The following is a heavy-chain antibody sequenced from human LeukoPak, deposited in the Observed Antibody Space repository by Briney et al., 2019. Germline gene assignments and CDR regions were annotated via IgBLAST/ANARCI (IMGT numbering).Heavy chain of an antibody. J-gene: IGHJ4*02. CDR1: GFNFSSYS. CDR2: ISSSSSTI. D-gene: IGHD6-6*01. Sequence: GGSLRLSCAASGFNFSSYSMNWVRQAPGKGLEWVSYISSSSSTIYYADSVKGRFTISRDNAKNSLYLQMNSLRAEDTAVYYCARIAARPILDYWGQGTLVTVSS. V-gene: IGHV3-48*01. CDR3: ARIAARPILDY.